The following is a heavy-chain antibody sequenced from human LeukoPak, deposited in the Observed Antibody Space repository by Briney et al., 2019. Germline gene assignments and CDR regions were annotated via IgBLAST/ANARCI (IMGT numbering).Heavy chain of an antibody. V-gene: IGHV4-61*08. CDR3: ATTLSYYYGSGIGAFDI. J-gene: IGHJ3*02. D-gene: IGHD3-10*01. CDR1: GGSISSGGYY. CDR2: IYYSGNT. Sequence: SETLSLTCTVSGGSISSGGYYWSWIRQPPGKGLEWIGYIYYSGNTNYNPSLKSRVTISVDTSKKQFSLKLSSVTAADTAVYYCATTLSYYYGSGIGAFDIWGQGTMVTVSS.